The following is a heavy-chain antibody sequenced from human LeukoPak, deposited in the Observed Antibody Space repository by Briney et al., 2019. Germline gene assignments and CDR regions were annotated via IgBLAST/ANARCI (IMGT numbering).Heavy chain of an antibody. CDR3: AKDGSTPFDY. V-gene: IGHV3-30*18. CDR2: ISYDGSNK. Sequence: GGSLRLSCAASGFTFSSYGMHWVRQAPGKGLEWVAVISYDGSNKYYADSVKGRFTISRDNSKNTLYLQMNSLRAEDTAVYYCAKDGSTPFDYWGQGTLVTVSS. D-gene: IGHD6-13*01. CDR1: GFTFSSYG. J-gene: IGHJ4*02.